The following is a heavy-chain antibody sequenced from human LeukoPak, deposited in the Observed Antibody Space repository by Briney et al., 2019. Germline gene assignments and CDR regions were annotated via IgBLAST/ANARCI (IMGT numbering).Heavy chain of an antibody. D-gene: IGHD3-10*01. Sequence: SETLSLTCTVSGYSISSGYYWGWIRQPPGKGLEWIGSIYHSGSTYYNPSLKSRVTISVDTSKNQFSLKLSSVTAADTAVYYCAREDGDYYGSGSYEEGEWFDPWGQGTLVNGSS. CDR3: AREDGDYYGSGSYEEGEWFDP. J-gene: IGHJ5*02. V-gene: IGHV4-38-2*02. CDR1: GYSISSGYY. CDR2: IYHSGST.